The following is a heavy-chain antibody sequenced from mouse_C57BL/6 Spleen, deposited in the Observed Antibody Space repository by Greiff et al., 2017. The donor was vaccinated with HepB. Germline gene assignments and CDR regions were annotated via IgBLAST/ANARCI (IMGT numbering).Heavy chain of an antibody. CDR1: GFTFSDYG. J-gene: IGHJ2*01. Sequence: EVKLMESGGGLVKPGGSLKLSCAASGFTFSDYGMHWVRQAPEKGLEWVAYISSGSSTIYYADKVKGRFTISRDNAENTLFLQMTRLRSEDTSVYYGARGRPLRPYFDYWGQGTTLTVSS. D-gene: IGHD3-2*02. CDR2: ISSGSSTI. V-gene: IGHV5-17*01. CDR3: ARGRPLRPYFDY.